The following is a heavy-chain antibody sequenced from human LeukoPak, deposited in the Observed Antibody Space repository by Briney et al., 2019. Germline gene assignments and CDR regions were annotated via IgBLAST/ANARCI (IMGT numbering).Heavy chain of an antibody. CDR1: GYTFTGYY. Sequence: ASVKVSCKASGYTFTGYYMHWVRQAPGQGLEWMGWINPNSGGTNYAQKFQGRVTMTRDTSISTAYMELSSLRSEDTAVYYCATFNLWFGDSRFDPWGQGTLVTVSS. D-gene: IGHD3-10*01. CDR2: INPNSGGT. V-gene: IGHV1-2*02. CDR3: ATFNLWFGDSRFDP. J-gene: IGHJ5*02.